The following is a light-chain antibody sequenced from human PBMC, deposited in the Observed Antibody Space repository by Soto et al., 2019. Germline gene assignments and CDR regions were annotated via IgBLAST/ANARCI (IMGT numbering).Light chain of an antibody. J-gene: IGKJ3*01. CDR2: AAS. CDR3: QKYGSAFT. CDR1: QSVTSNY. V-gene: IGKV3-20*01. Sequence: EIVLTQSTGTLSLSPGERATLSCRASQSVTSNYLAWYQHKPGQGLRLLIYAASSRATGIPDRFSGSGSGTDFTLTISRLEPEDSALYYCQKYGSAFTFGPGNKVDIK.